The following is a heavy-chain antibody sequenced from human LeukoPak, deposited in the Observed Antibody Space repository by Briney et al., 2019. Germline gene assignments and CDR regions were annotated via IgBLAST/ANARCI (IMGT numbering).Heavy chain of an antibody. CDR2: IYYSGST. V-gene: IGHV4-31*03. J-gene: IGHJ4*02. CDR3: ARVDYYDSSGYYCLFDY. D-gene: IGHD3-22*01. Sequence: SQTLLLTCSVSVRSISCGGYSSSSIRQHPVKGMEWIWPIYYSGSTYYNPSLKSRVTISVDTSKNQFSLKLSSVTAADTAVYYCARVDYYDSSGYYCLFDYWGQGTLVTVSS. CDR1: VRSISCGGYS.